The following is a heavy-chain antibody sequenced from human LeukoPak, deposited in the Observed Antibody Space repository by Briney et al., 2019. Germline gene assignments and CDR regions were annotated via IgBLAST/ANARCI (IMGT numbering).Heavy chain of an antibody. V-gene: IGHV3-30*18. CDR1: GFTFSSYG. CDR2: ISYDGSNK. J-gene: IGHJ3*02. Sequence: PGGSLRLSCAASGFTFSSYGMHWVRQAPGKGLEWVAVISYDGSNKYYADSVKGRFTISRDNSKNTLHLQMNSLRAEDTAVYYCAKDLPPYCGGDCYSYDNAFDIWGQGTMVTVSS. D-gene: IGHD2-21*02. CDR3: AKDLPPYCGGDCYSYDNAFDI.